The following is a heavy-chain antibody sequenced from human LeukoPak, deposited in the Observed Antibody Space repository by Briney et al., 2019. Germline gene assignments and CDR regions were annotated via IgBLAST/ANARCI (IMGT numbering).Heavy chain of an antibody. CDR2: ISYDGSNK. CDR1: GFTFSSYA. CDR3: ARGLYYDSSGPTDY. V-gene: IGHV3-30-3*01. D-gene: IGHD3-22*01. Sequence: GGSLRLSCAASGFTFSSYAMHWVRQAPGKGLEWVAVISYDGSNKYYADFVKGRFTISRDNSKNTLYLQMNSLRAEDTAVYYCARGLYYDSSGPTDYWGQGTLVTVSS. J-gene: IGHJ4*02.